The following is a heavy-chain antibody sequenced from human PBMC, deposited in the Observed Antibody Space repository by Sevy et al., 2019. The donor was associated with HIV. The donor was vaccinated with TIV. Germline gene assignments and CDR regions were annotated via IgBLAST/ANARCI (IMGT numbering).Heavy chain of an antibody. Sequence: ASVKVSCKVSGYTLTELSMHWVRQAPGKGLEWMGGFDPEDGETIYAQKFQGRVTMTEDISTDTAYMELSSLRSEDTAVYYCATEKKRYYDSSGYYYYYYGMDVWGQGTTVTVSS. V-gene: IGHV1-24*01. CDR2: FDPEDGET. CDR1: GYTLTELS. CDR3: ATEKKRYYDSSGYYYYYYGMDV. D-gene: IGHD3-22*01. J-gene: IGHJ6*02.